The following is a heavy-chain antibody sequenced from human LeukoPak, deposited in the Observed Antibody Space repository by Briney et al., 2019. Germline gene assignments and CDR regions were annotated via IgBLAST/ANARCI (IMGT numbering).Heavy chain of an antibody. D-gene: IGHD3-10*01. Sequence: GESLKISCKGSGYSFTSYWIGWVRQMPGKGLEWMGIIYPGDSDTRYSPSFQGQVTISADKSISTAYLQWSSLKASDTAMYYCARSASAKGLFESDYYGSGSPVFDAFDIWGQGTMVTVSS. CDR1: GYSFTSYW. CDR3: ARSASAKGLFESDYYGSGSPVFDAFDI. V-gene: IGHV5-51*01. CDR2: IYPGDSDT. J-gene: IGHJ3*02.